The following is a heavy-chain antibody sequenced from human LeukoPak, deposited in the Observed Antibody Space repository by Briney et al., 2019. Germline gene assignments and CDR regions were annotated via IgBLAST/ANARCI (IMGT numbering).Heavy chain of an antibody. CDR1: GFTFSSYG. D-gene: IGHD3-3*01. CDR3: AKALSAIFGVVIPHYYYMDV. Sequence: GGSLRLSCAASGFTFSSYGMHWVRQAPGKGLEWVAFIRYDGSNKYYADSVKGRFTISRDNSKNTLYLQMNSLRAEDTAVYYCAKALSAIFGVVIPHYYYMDVWGKGTTVTVSS. CDR2: IRYDGSNK. J-gene: IGHJ6*03. V-gene: IGHV3-30*02.